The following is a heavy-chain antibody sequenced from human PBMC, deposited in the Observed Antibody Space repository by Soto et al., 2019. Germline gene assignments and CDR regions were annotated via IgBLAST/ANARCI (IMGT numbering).Heavy chain of an antibody. V-gene: IGHV1-69*01. CDR2: IIPLFGTP. D-gene: IGHD5-12*01. CDR3: ASERVAEMATGGYFDN. J-gene: IGHJ4*02. Sequence: QVHLVQSGAEVKKPGSSVKVSCKTSGGTFSDLAFSWVRQAPRQGLEWVGGIIPLFGTPNYVREFQGRVSISADESSNTVYMELRSLRSEATAVYYCASERVAEMATGGYFDNWGQGTLVTVSS. CDR1: GGTFSDLA.